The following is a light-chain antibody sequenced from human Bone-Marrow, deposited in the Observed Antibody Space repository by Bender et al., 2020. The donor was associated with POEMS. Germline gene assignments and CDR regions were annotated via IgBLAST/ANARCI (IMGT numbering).Light chain of an antibody. CDR2: QDN. CDR1: GASIATNY. Sequence: NFILTQPHSVSESPGKTVIISCTGSGASIATNYVQWYQQRPGSAPTTVISQDNQRPSGVPDRFSCSIDRSSNSASLTISGLRTEDEADYYCQSYDSSNHWVFGGGTKLTVL. J-gene: IGLJ3*02. V-gene: IGLV6-57*02. CDR3: QSYDSSNHWV.